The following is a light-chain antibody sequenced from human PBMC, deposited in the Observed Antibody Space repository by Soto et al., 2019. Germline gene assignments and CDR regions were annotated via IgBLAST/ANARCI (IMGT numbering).Light chain of an antibody. Sequence: DIVMTQSPDSLAVSLCERATINCNSRQSAVYSPNNKNYLGWYQQKPGQPPKLLIYWASTRASGVPDRFIGSAYGTDFTLTISSLQSEDFAVYYCQQYNNWPITFGQGTRLEIK. J-gene: IGKJ5*01. CDR2: WAS. CDR1: QSAVYSPNNKNY. CDR3: QQYNNWPIT. V-gene: IGKV4-1*01.